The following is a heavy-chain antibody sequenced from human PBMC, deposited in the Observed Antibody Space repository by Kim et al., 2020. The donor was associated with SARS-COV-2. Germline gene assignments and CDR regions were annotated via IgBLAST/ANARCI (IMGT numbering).Heavy chain of an antibody. V-gene: IGHV3-30*02. D-gene: IGHD3-10*01. J-gene: IGHJ3*02. Sequence: KGRFTISRNNSKNTLYLQMNSLRAEDTAVYICAKGRNYFGSGSFPEAFDIWGQGTMVTVSS. CDR3: AKGRNYFGSGSFPEAFDI.